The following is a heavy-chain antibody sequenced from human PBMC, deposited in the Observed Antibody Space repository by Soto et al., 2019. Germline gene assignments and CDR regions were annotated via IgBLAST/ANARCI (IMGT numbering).Heavy chain of an antibody. Sequence: ASVKVSCKASGFSFSDYFMHWVRQAPGQGLEWMGIINPSGDSRNYAQKFQGRVTITRDTSTSTVYMDLSSLRYEATAVYYCARDNSQNSGTPAASSWFHHWGQGTPVTVSS. D-gene: IGHD2-15*01. J-gene: IGHJ5*02. V-gene: IGHV1-46*01. CDR1: GFSFSDYF. CDR3: ARDNSQNSGTPAASSWFHH. CDR2: INPSGDSR.